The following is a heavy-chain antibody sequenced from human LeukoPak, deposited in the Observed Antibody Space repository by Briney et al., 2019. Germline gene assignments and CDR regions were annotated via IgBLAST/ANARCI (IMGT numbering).Heavy chain of an antibody. D-gene: IGHD6-13*01. CDR2: ISGSGGST. J-gene: IGHJ4*02. V-gene: IGHV3-23*01. CDR3: AKALLSSSWRGGFDY. CDR1: GFTFSSYA. Sequence: QSGGSLRLSCAASGFTFSSYAMSWVRQAPGKGLEWVSAISGSGGSTYYADSVKGRFTISRDNSKNTLYLQMNSLRAEDTAVYYCAKALLSSSWRGGFDYWGQGTLVTVSS.